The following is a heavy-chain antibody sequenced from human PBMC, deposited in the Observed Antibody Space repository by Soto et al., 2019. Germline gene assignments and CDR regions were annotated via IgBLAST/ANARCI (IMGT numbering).Heavy chain of an antibody. CDR1: GGSISSGGYY. J-gene: IGHJ3*02. V-gene: IGHV4-31*03. CDR2: IYYSGST. CDR3: ARERGVSPHGAGGAFDI. Sequence: QVQLQESGPGLVKPSQTLSLTCTVSGGSISSGGYYWSWIRQHPGKGLEWIGYIYYSGSTYYNPAIKSRVTISVDTSKNQFSLKLSSVTAADTAVYYCARERGVSPHGAGGAFDIWGQGTMVTVSS. D-gene: IGHD2-8*01.